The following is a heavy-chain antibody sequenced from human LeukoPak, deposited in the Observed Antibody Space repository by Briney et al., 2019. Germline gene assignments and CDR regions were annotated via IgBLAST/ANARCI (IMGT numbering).Heavy chain of an antibody. CDR3: ARDSRPVGTPPGY. CDR1: GFSFNSYA. V-gene: IGHV3-23*01. Sequence: GGSLRLSCAASGFSFNSYAMNWVRQAPGKGLEWVSTISGSGGNTYYAEFVKGRFTISRDNSKNTLHLQMNSLRAEDTAVYYCARDSRPVGTPPGYWDQGTLVTVSS. D-gene: IGHD4-23*01. CDR2: ISGSGGNT. J-gene: IGHJ4*02.